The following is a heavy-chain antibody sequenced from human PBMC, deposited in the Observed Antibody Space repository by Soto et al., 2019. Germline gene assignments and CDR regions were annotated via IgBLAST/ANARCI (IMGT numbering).Heavy chain of an antibody. CDR1: GGPISSSSYY. CDR2: IFYSGIT. D-gene: IGHD1-1*01. CDR3: ARLLGRWTDPLDH. Sequence: SETLSLTCTVSGGPISSSSYYWGWIRQPPGKRLEWIGSIFYSGITYYNPSLKSRVTISVDTSKNQFSLKLISVTAADTAVYYCARLLGRWTDPLDHWGQGTLVTVSS. V-gene: IGHV4-39*01. J-gene: IGHJ4*02.